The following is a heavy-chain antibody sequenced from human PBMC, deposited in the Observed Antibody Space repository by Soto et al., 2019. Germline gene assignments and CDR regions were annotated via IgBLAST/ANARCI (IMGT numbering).Heavy chain of an antibody. V-gene: IGHV4-34*01. D-gene: IGHD3-22*01. J-gene: IGHJ4*02. CDR2: INHSGST. CDR1: GGSFSGYY. Sequence: SETLSLTCAVYGGSFSGYYWNWIRQPPGKGLEWIGKINHSGSTNYNPSLKGRVTMSVDTSKNQFSLKLSSVTAADTAVYYCARLGYYYDSSGYPGAFDYWGQGTLVTVSS. CDR3: ARLGYYYDSSGYPGAFDY.